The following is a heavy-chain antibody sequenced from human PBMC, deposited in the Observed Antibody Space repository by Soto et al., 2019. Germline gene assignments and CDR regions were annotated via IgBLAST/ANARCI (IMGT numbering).Heavy chain of an antibody. CDR2: INHSGST. D-gene: IGHD2-8*02. CDR1: GGSFSAYD. CDR3: ARDKITGLFDY. Sequence: QVQLQQWGAGLLKPSETLSLTCAVYGGSFSAYDWTWIRQPPGTGLEWIGEINHSGSTKYNPSIKSRVTISVDTSKNQFSLKLTSVTAADTAVYYCARDKITGLFDYWGQGTLVTVSS. J-gene: IGHJ4*02. V-gene: IGHV4-34*01.